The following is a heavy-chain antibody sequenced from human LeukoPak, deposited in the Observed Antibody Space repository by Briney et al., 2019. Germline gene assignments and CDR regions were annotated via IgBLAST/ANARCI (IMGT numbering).Heavy chain of an antibody. V-gene: IGHV3-64*01. Sequence: PGGSLRLSCAASGFTFSTYVMQWVRQAPGKGLEYVSSISSNGDNTYYPNSVRGRFTISRDNSKNTLYLQMDSLRAEDMAVYYCARVAAAGTGRLDYWGQGTLVTVSS. CDR3: ARVAAAGTGRLDY. J-gene: IGHJ4*02. CDR1: GFTFSTYV. CDR2: ISSNGDNT. D-gene: IGHD6-13*01.